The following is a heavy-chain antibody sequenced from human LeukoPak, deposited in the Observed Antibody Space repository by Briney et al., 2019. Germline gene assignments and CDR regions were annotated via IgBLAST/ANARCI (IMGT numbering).Heavy chain of an antibody. Sequence: GGSLRLSCAASGFTFSSYSMNWVRQAPGKGLEWVSSISSSSGYIYYADSVKGRFTISRDNSKNTLYLQMNSLRAEDTAVYYCATEYSSSWHAFDIWGQGTMVTVSS. J-gene: IGHJ3*02. D-gene: IGHD6-13*01. CDR3: ATEYSSSWHAFDI. CDR1: GFTFSSYS. V-gene: IGHV3-21*01. CDR2: ISSSSGYI.